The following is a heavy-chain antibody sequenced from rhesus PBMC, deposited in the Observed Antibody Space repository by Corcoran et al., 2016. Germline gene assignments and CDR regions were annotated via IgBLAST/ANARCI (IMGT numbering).Heavy chain of an antibody. CDR2: IILLFGIT. J-gene: IGHJ6*01. V-gene: IGHV1-198*02. CDR1: GFTFGSYA. D-gene: IGHD4-29*01. Sequence: QVQLVQSGAEVKKPGASVKVSCKASGFTFGSYAINWVRQAPGQGLEWMGVIILLFGITNDAEKCQGRVTITAETFTSTGYMELSSLRSEDTAVYYCAITVAEPYYYGLDSWGQGVVVTVSS. CDR3: AITVAEPYYYGLDS.